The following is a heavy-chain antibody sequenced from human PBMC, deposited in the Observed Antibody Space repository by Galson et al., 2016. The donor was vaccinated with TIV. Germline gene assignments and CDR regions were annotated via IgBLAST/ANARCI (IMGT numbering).Heavy chain of an antibody. Sequence: SVKVSCKASGGVFSNYAINWVRQAPGQGLEWMGGIVPLSSSVTYAPKFQGRMTITAGGKSFMELSSLTSEDTAVYYCARKMGEGQALHAWGQGTMVTVS. D-gene: IGHD3-16*01. CDR2: IVPLSSSV. CDR1: GGVFSNYA. V-gene: IGHV1-69*13. J-gene: IGHJ3*01. CDR3: ARKMGEGQALHA.